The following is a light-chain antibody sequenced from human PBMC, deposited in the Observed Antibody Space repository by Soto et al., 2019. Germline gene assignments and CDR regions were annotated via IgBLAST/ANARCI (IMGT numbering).Light chain of an antibody. CDR1: QDIGTY. CDR2: DAS. J-gene: IGKJ5*01. CDR3: QQFNNYPT. V-gene: IGKV1-8*01. Sequence: AIRMTPSPSSFSASTVDRVSITCRATQDIGTYLAWYQQIPGKAPKLLIYDASTLQTGVPSRFSGSGSGTDFTLTISSLQPEDFATYYCQQFNNYPTFGQGTRLEIK.